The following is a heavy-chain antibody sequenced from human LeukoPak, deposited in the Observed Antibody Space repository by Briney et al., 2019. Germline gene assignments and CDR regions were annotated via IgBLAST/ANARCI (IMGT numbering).Heavy chain of an antibody. Sequence: GGSLRLSCAASGFTFSNHGMNWVRQAPGKGLEWVSGISPSGDITYYADSVKGRFTISRDNSKNTLYLQMNSLRAEDTAVYYCAKERVDWRYFDYWGQGTLVTVSS. CDR2: ISPSGDIT. V-gene: IGHV3-23*01. D-gene: IGHD3-9*01. CDR3: AKERVDWRYFDY. CDR1: GFTFSNHG. J-gene: IGHJ4*02.